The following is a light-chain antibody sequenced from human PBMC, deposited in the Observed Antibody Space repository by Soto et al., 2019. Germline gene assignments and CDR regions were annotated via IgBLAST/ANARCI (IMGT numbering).Light chain of an antibody. V-gene: IGLV2-23*02. CDR3: SSYAGSDFVV. CDR1: SSDVGSYNV. J-gene: IGLJ2*01. CDR2: EVT. Sequence: QPVLTQSASVSGSPGQSITISCTGTSSDVGSYNVVSWYQNHPGKAPKLIIYEVTERPSGVSNRFSGSKSGNTAYLTISGLQAEDEADYYCSSYAGSDFVVFGGGTKLTVL.